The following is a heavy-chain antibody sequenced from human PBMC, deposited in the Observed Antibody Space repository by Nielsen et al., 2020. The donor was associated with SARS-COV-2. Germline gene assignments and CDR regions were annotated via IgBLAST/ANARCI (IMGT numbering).Heavy chain of an antibody. V-gene: IGHV4-4*02. D-gene: IGHD2-2*01. CDR1: GGSVSSNDW. J-gene: IGHJ6*03. CDR2: VSHSGSI. Sequence: SETLSLTCAVSGGSVSSNDWWTWVRQSPGKGLEWIGEVSHSGSINYNPSLMSRVTLSMDKSKRQFSLRLTSVSAADTAVYFCARGDLVVVPSPILGLGPFFYYFYLDVWGKGTTVIVSS. CDR3: ARGDLVVVPSPILGLGPFFYYFYLDV.